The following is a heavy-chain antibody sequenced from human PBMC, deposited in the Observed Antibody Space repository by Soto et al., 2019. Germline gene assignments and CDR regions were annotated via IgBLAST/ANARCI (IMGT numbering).Heavy chain of an antibody. CDR3: ARQSRYGLSSFDWFDP. D-gene: IGHD3-10*01. V-gene: IGHV1-69*13. CDR1: GGTFSSYA. CDR2: IIPIFGTA. Sequence: SVKVSCKASGGTFSSYAISWVRQAPGQGLEWMGGIIPIFGTANYAQKFQGRVTITADESTSTAYMELSSLRSEDTAGYYCARQSRYGLSSFDWFDPWGQGTLVTVS. J-gene: IGHJ5*02.